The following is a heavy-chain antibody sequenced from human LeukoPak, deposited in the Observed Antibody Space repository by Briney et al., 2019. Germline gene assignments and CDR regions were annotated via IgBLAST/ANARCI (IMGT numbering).Heavy chain of an antibody. D-gene: IGHD6-13*01. CDR2: MNPNSGNT. CDR3: ARVTAAGTWAFDI. Sequence: ASVKVSCTASGDTFTINDINWVRQAAGQGLEWMGWMNPNSGNTGYAQKFQGRVTMTRNTSISTSYMELTNLRSEDTAVYYCARVTAAGTWAFDIWGQGTTVTVSS. V-gene: IGHV1-8*01. J-gene: IGHJ3*02. CDR1: GDTFTIND.